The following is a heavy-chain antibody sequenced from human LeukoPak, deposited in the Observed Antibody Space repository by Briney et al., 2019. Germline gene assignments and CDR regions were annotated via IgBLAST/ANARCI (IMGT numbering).Heavy chain of an antibody. D-gene: IGHD3-22*01. CDR1: GYTFTGYY. CDR2: INPNSGGT. J-gene: IGHJ4*02. Sequence: GASVKVSCKASGYTFTGYYMHWVRQAPGQGLEWMGRINPNSGGTNYAQKFQSRVTMTRDTSISTAYMELSRLRSDDTAVYYCAGDSSGMYYFDYWGQGTLVTVSS. CDR3: AGDSSGMYYFDY. V-gene: IGHV1-2*06.